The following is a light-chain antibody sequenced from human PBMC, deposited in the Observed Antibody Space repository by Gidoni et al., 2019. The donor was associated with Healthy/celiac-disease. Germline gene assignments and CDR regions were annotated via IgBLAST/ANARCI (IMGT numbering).Light chain of an antibody. Sequence: QSALTQPASVSGSPGQYITNSCTGTSSHVGGYTYVSWYQQHPGKAPKLMIYEVSNRPSGVSNRFSGSKSGNTASLTISGLQAEDEADYYCSSYTSSSTQVVFGGGTKLTVL. CDR3: SSYTSSSTQVV. J-gene: IGLJ2*01. CDR1: SSHVGGYTY. V-gene: IGLV2-14*01. CDR2: EVS.